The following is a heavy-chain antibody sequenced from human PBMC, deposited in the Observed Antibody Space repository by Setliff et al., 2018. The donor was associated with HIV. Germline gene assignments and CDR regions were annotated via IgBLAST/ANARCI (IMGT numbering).Heavy chain of an antibody. CDR2: ISGHNGYT. Sequence: ASVQVSCKASGYTFNDYGISWVRQAPGHGLEWMGWISGHNGYTNYAQKVQDRVTMTTDTSTSTAYMELRGLRSDDTAVYYCARDRSSTGDYNEEHLFEYWGQGTLVTVSS. D-gene: IGHD3-22*01. CDR1: GYTFNDYG. J-gene: IGHJ4*02. CDR3: ARDRSSTGDYNEEHLFEY. V-gene: IGHV1-18*01.